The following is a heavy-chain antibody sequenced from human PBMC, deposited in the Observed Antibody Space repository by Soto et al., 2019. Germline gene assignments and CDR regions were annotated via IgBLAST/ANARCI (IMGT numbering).Heavy chain of an antibody. V-gene: IGHV4-61*01. CDR1: GDSVSSGSYY. CDR2: VNYGGST. J-gene: IGHJ4*02. CDR3: AKHRGDGNYVFDY. Sequence: SETLSLTXTVSGDSVSSGSYYWSWIRLPPGKGLEWIGYVNYGGSTNYNPSLKSPVTISLDTSKNQFSLKVKSVTAADTAVYYCAKHRGDGNYVFDYWGQGILVTVSS. D-gene: IGHD1-7*01.